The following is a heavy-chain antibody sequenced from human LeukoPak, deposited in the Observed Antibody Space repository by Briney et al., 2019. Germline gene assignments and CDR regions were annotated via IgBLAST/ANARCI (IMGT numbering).Heavy chain of an antibody. V-gene: IGHV1-2*02. J-gene: IGHJ3*02. CDR3: ASWSQLWFSAPSSLNAFDI. CDR1: GYTFTGYY. CDR2: INPNSGGT. Sequence: GAAVKVSCKASGYTFTGYYMHWVRQAPGQGLEWMGWINPNSGGTNYAQKFQGRVTMTRDTSISTAYMELSRLRSDDTAVYYCASWSQLWFSAPSSLNAFDIWGQGTMVTVSS. D-gene: IGHD5-18*01.